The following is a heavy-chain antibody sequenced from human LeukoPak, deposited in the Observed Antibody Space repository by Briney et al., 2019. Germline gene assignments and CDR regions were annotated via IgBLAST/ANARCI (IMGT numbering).Heavy chain of an antibody. CDR2: ISHSGSA. Sequence: SETLSLTCAVYGGSFSDYFWSWIRQPPGKGLEWIGEISHSGSATYNPSLRSRVTISGDTSKKQFSLKLSSVTAADTAVYYCVTYYYGSSAPKRNYWGQGILVTVSS. CDR1: GGSFSDYF. CDR3: VTYYYGSSAPKRNY. J-gene: IGHJ4*02. D-gene: IGHD3-22*01. V-gene: IGHV4-34*01.